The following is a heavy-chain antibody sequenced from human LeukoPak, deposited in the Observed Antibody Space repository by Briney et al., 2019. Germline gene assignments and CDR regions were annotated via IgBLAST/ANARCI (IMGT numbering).Heavy chain of an antibody. Sequence: SETLSLTCTVSGGSISSYYWSWIRQPPGKGLEWIGYIYYSGSTKYNPSLKSRVTISVDTSKNQFSLKLSSVTAADTAVYYCARRYSSGWAFDYWGQGTLVTVSS. CDR2: IYYSGST. D-gene: IGHD6-19*01. V-gene: IGHV4-59*08. CDR3: ARRYSSGWAFDY. J-gene: IGHJ4*02. CDR1: GGSISSYY.